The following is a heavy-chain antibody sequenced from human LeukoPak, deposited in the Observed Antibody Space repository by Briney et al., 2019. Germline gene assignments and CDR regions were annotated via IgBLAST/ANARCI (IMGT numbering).Heavy chain of an antibody. CDR2: ISSSSSTI. Sequence: GGSLRLSCAASGFTFSRYSMNWVRQAPGKGLEWVSYISSSSSTIYYADSVKGRFTISRDNAKNSLYLQMNSLRAEDTAVYYCASSFGPFGVPYYDILTGYRYYFDYWGQGTLVTVSS. V-gene: IGHV3-48*01. D-gene: IGHD3-9*01. CDR1: GFTFSRYS. CDR3: ASSFGPFGVPYYDILTGYRYYFDY. J-gene: IGHJ4*02.